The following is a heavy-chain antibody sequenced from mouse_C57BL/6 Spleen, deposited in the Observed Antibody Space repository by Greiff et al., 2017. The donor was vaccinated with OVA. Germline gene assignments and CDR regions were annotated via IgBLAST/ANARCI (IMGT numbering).Heavy chain of an antibody. J-gene: IGHJ2*01. CDR1: GYAFSSSW. D-gene: IGHD2-4*01. CDR2: IYPGDGDT. Sequence: VQLQQSGPELVKPGASVKISCKASGYAFSSSWMNWVKQRPGKGLEWIGRIYPGDGDTNYNGKFKGKATLTADKSSSTAYLQLSSLTSEDSAVYFCARSGGLRGDYWGQGTTLTVSS. CDR3: ARSGGLRGDY. V-gene: IGHV1-82*01.